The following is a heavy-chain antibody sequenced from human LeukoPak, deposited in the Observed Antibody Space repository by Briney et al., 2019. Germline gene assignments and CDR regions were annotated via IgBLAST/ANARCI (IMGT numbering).Heavy chain of an antibody. Sequence: ASVKVSCKASGYTFTGYYMHWVRQAPGQGLEWMGWINPNSGGTNYAQKFQSRVTMTRDTSISTAYMELSRLRSDDTAVYYCARPGGDIVVVPAAIRFDYWGQGTLVTVSS. CDR1: GYTFTGYY. V-gene: IGHV1-2*02. D-gene: IGHD2-2*02. CDR2: INPNSGGT. CDR3: ARPGGDIVVVPAAIRFDY. J-gene: IGHJ4*02.